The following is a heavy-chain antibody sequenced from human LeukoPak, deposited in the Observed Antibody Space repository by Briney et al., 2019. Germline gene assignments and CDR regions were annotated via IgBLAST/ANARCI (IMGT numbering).Heavy chain of an antibody. CDR2: ISGDGTET. D-gene: IGHD4-11*01. CDR3: AKGGHYSFFDY. Sequence: GGSLRLSCTASGLIFRNYAMTWVRQAPRKGLEWVSTISGDGTETFYADSVKGRFTISRDDSKNTHYLQMSSLRAEDTGIYYCAKGGHYSFFDYWGQGTLVTVSS. CDR1: GLIFRNYA. V-gene: IGHV3-23*01. J-gene: IGHJ4*02.